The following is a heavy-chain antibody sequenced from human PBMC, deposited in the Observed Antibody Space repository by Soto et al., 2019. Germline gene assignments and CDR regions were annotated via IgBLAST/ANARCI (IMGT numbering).Heavy chain of an antibody. D-gene: IGHD1-26*01. J-gene: IGHJ4*02. V-gene: IGHV3-30*18. CDR1: GFTFNSYG. CDR3: AKTPWEKYYSSWFDC. Sequence: QVQLVESGGGVVQPGRSLRLSCAASGFTFNSYGMHWVRQAPGKGLEWVASISHDGTNKYYVDSVKGRFTISRDNSKSTLYLQMNSLRAEDTAVYYCAKTPWEKYYSSWFDCGGQGTLVTVSS. CDR2: ISHDGTNK.